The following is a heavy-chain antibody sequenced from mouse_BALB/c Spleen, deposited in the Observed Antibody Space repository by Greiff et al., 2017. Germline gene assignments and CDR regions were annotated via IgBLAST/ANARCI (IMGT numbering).Heavy chain of an antibody. V-gene: IGHV5-12-2*01. Sequence: EVQRVESGGGLVQPGGSLKLSCAASGFTFSSYTMSWVRQTPEKRLEWVAYISNGGGSTYYPDTVKGRFTISRDNAKNTLYLQMSSLKSEDTAMYYCARHDTTALFDYWGQGTTLTVSS. CDR3: ARHDTTALFDY. J-gene: IGHJ2*01. CDR2: ISNGGGST. CDR1: GFTFSSYT. D-gene: IGHD1-2*01.